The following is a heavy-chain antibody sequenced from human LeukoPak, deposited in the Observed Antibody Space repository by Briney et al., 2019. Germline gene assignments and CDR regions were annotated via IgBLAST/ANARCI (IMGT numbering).Heavy chain of an antibody. V-gene: IGHV4-4*07. CDR2: IYTGGST. Sequence: PSETLSLTCTVSGGSISSYYWSWIRQPAGKGLEWIGRIYTGGSTNYNPSLKSRVTMSVDTSKNQFSLKLSSVTAADTAVHYCARVVIGAVTTDYYYYYMDVWGKGTTVTISS. D-gene: IGHD4-17*01. CDR1: GGSISSYY. J-gene: IGHJ6*03. CDR3: ARVVIGAVTTDYYYYYMDV.